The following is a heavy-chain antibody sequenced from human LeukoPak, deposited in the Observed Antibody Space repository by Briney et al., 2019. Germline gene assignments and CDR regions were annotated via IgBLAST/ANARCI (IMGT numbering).Heavy chain of an antibody. D-gene: IGHD4-17*01. Sequence: ASVKVSYKASGYTFTGYYMHWVRQAPGQGLEWMGWINPNSGGTNYAQKFQGRVTMTRDTSISTAYMELSRLRSDDTAVYYCARDGIYGDYYYYYMDVWGKGTTVTVSS. CDR3: ARDGIYGDYYYYYMDV. CDR1: GYTFTGYY. J-gene: IGHJ6*03. CDR2: INPNSGGT. V-gene: IGHV1-2*02.